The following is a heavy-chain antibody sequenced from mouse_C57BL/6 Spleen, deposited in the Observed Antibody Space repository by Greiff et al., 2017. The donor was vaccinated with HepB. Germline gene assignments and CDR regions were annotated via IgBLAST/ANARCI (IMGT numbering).Heavy chain of an antibody. CDR3: ARRGTNAMDY. V-gene: IGHV1-82*01. Sequence: VQLKQSGPELVKPGASVKISCKASGYAFSSSWMSWVKQRPGKGLEWIGRIYPGDGDTNYNGKFKGKATLTADKSSSTAYMQLSSLTSEDSAVYFCARRGTNAMDYWGQGTSVTVSS. CDR1: GYAFSSSW. D-gene: IGHD1-1*01. J-gene: IGHJ4*01. CDR2: IYPGDGDT.